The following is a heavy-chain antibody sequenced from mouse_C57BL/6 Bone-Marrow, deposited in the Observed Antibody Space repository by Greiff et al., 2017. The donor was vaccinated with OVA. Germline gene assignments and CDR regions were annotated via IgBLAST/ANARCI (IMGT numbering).Heavy chain of an antibody. CDR2: LDPETGGT. V-gene: IGHV1-15*01. J-gene: IGHJ3*01. CDR3: TRDYSNYLFAY. Sequence: QVQLQQSGAELVRPGASVTLSCKASGYTFTDYEMHWVKQTPVHGLEWIGALDPETGGTAYNQKFKGKAILTADKSSSTAYMELRSLTSEDSAVYYCTRDYSNYLFAYWGQGTLVTVSA. CDR1: GYTFTDYE. D-gene: IGHD2-5*01.